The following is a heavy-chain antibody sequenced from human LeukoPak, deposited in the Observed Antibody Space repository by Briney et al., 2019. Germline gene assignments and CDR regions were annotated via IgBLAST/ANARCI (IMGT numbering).Heavy chain of an antibody. CDR1: GFTFSSYW. V-gene: IGHV3-7*02. CDR2: IKEDGSEK. D-gene: IGHD6-13*01. Sequence: PGGSLRLSCAASGFTFSSYWMTWVRQAPGKGLEWVAHIKEDGSEKYYVDSVKGRFTVSRDNAKNSLYLQMNSVRAEDTAVYSCASSRRYAFDSWGRGTLVTVSS. CDR3: ASSRRYAFDS. J-gene: IGHJ4*02.